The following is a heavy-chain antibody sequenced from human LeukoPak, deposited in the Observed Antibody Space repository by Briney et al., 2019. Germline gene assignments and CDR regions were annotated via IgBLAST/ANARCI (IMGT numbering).Heavy chain of an antibody. CDR2: INSDGSST. J-gene: IGHJ4*02. CDR3: ARGRLYSGSYYLLDY. CDR1: GFTFSSYW. D-gene: IGHD1-26*01. V-gene: IGHV3-74*01. Sequence: GGSLRLSCAASGFTFSSYWMHWVRQAPGKGLVWVSRINSDGSSTSYADSVKGRFTISRDNAKNTLYLQMNSLRAEDTAVYYCARGRLYSGSYYLLDYWGQGTLVTVSS.